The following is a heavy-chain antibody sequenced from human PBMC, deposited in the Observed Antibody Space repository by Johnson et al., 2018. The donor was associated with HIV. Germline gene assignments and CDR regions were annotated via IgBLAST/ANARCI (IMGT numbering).Heavy chain of an antibody. J-gene: IGHJ3*02. Sequence: MLLVESGGGLIKPGGSLRLSCAASGFTFSNAWMSWVRQGPGQGLEWVGRIKSKTEGGTTDYAAPVKGRFTISRDDSKNTLFLQMNSLKIEDTATYYCTTAGSSGSAHAFDIWGQGTSVTVAS. V-gene: IGHV3-15*01. CDR2: IKSKTEGGTT. CDR1: GFTFSNAW. D-gene: IGHD3-22*01. CDR3: TTAGSSGSAHAFDI.